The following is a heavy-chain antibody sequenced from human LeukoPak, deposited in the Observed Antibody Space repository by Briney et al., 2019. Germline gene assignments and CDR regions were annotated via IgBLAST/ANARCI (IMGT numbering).Heavy chain of an antibody. Sequence: GGSLRLSCTASGFRFTSYGMNWVRQAPGEGLEWVAVISYDGSNKYYADSVKGRFTISRDNSKNTLYLQMNSLRAEDTAVYYCAKPIMITFGGRSPPDYWGQGTLVTVSS. CDR3: AKPIMITFGGRSPPDY. CDR1: GFRFTSYG. D-gene: IGHD3-16*01. CDR2: ISYDGSNK. J-gene: IGHJ4*02. V-gene: IGHV3-30*18.